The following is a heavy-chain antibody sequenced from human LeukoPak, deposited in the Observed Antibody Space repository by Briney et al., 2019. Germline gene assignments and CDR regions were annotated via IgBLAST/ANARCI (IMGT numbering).Heavy chain of an antibody. Sequence: GGSLRLSCAASGFTFSTYAMIWVRQAPGRGREWVSVIGGSGSYTYYADSVKGRFTISRDNSKDTLYLQMNSLRPEDTAVYYCARDWYDYWGQGTLVTVSS. CDR2: IGGSGSYT. V-gene: IGHV3-23*01. CDR3: ARDWYDY. D-gene: IGHD6-13*01. J-gene: IGHJ4*02. CDR1: GFTFSTYA.